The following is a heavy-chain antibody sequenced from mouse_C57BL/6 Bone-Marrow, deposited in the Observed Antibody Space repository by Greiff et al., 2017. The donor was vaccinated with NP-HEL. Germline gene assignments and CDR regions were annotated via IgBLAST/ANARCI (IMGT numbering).Heavy chain of an antibody. CDR3: ARAYYYGSSWWYFDV. V-gene: IGHV5-4*03. Sequence: EVKLVESGGGLVKPGGSLKLSCAASGFTFSSYAMSWVRQTPEKRLEWVATISDGGSYTYYPDNVKGRFTISRDNAKNNLYLQMSHLKSEDTAMYYCARAYYYGSSWWYFDVWGTGTTVTVSS. D-gene: IGHD1-1*01. J-gene: IGHJ1*03. CDR2: ISDGGSYT. CDR1: GFTFSSYA.